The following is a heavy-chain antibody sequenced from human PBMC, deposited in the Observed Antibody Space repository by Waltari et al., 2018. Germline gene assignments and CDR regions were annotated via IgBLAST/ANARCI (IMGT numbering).Heavy chain of an antibody. D-gene: IGHD6-19*01. V-gene: IGHV3-66*01. J-gene: IGHJ4*02. CDR3: ARADSSGWYGFDY. Sequence: EVQLVESGGALVQPGGSLSLYCAVSGFPVGAYYVTWVRQVPGKGLEWLSVIYAGGTTFYADSVKDRFIVSRDNPKNTVYLQMNTLRPDDTAIYYCARADSSGWYGFDYWGQGTLVTVSS. CDR1: GFPVGAYY. CDR2: IYAGGTT.